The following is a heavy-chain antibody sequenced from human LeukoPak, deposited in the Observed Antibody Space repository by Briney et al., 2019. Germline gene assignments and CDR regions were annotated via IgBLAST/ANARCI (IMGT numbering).Heavy chain of an antibody. D-gene: IGHD6-13*01. J-gene: IGHJ4*02. CDR3: AILYSSSWYVGY. Sequence: GGPLRLSCAASGFTFSSYAMSWVRQAPGKGLEWVSGISGSGGSTYYADSVKGRLTITRDNSKNTLYLQMNSLRAEDTAVYYCAILYSSSWYVGYWGQGTLVTVSS. CDR1: GFTFSSYA. V-gene: IGHV3-23*01. CDR2: ISGSGGST.